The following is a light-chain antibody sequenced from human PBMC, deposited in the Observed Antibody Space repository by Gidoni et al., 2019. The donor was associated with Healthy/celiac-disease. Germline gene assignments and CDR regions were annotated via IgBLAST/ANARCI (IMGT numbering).Light chain of an antibody. Sequence: DIVMTQSPDSLAVSLGERATINCKSSQSVLYSSNNKNYLAWYQQKPGQPPKLLIYWASTRESGVPDRFSGSGSGTDFTLTISSLQAEDVAVYYCQQYYSTSPITFGQETRLGIK. V-gene: IGKV4-1*01. CDR1: QSVLYSSNNKNY. CDR2: WAS. CDR3: QQYYSTSPIT. J-gene: IGKJ5*01.